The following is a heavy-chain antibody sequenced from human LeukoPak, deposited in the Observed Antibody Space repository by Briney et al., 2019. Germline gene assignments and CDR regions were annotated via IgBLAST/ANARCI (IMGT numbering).Heavy chain of an antibody. CDR2: MYYSGRT. CDR1: GGSISSRSYY. J-gene: IGHJ4*02. Sequence: SETLSLTCTVSGGSISSRSYYWGWIRQPPGKGLEWIGSMYYSGRTYYNPSLKSRVTTSVDTSKNHFSLKLSSVTAADTAVYYCARQATYYYDSSGYYPPDYWGQGTLVTVSS. D-gene: IGHD3-22*01. V-gene: IGHV4-39*01. CDR3: ARQATYYYDSSGYYPPDY.